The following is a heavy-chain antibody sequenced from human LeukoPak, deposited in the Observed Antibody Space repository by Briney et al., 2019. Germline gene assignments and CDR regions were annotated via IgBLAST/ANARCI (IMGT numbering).Heavy chain of an antibody. CDR2: IYYSGST. V-gene: IGHV4-39*01. CDR3: ARHIAYYYDSSGHRVGEWFDP. D-gene: IGHD3-22*01. Sequence: PSETLSLTCTVSGGSISSSSYYWGWIRQPPGKGLEWIGSIYYSGSTYYNPSLKSRVTISVDTSKNQFSLKLSSVTAADTAAYYCARHIAYYYDSSGHRVGEWFDPWGQGTLVTVSS. CDR1: GGSISSSSYY. J-gene: IGHJ5*02.